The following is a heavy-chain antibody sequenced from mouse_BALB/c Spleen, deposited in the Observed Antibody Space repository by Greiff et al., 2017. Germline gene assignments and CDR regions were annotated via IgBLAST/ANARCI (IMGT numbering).Heavy chain of an antibody. Sequence: QVQLQQPGAELVRPGASVKLSCKASGYTFTSYWINWVKQRPGQGLEWIGNIYPSDSYTNYNQKFKDKATLTVDKSSSTAYMQLSSPTSEDSAVYYCTRGGITTVFDYWGEGTTLTVSA. V-gene: IGHV1-69*02. CDR1: GYTFTSYW. J-gene: IGHJ2*01. D-gene: IGHD1-1*01. CDR3: TRGGITTVFDY. CDR2: IYPSDSYT.